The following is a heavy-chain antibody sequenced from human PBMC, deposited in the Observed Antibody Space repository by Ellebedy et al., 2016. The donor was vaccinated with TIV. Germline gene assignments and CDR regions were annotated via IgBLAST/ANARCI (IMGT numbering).Heavy chain of an antibody. CDR3: ATSAAIDAFDI. J-gene: IGHJ3*02. D-gene: IGHD6-25*01. CDR1: GGSVIRNGQY. CDR2: LYYSGST. V-gene: IGHV4-39*02. Sequence: SETLSLTXSVSGGSVIRNGQYCTWVRQPPGRGLEWIGGLYYSGSTWYNPSLKSRVTIPVDTSKNLFSLRLRSVTAADTAVYYCATSAAIDAFDIWGQGTMVTVSS.